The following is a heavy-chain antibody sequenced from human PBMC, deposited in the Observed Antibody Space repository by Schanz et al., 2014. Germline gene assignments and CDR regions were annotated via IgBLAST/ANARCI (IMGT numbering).Heavy chain of an antibody. V-gene: IGHV3-7*01. J-gene: IGHJ5*02. CDR1: GFAVDNYY. CDR3: ARPALWFGDNCFDP. D-gene: IGHD3-10*01. CDR2: IKQDESEK. Sequence: EVQLLESGGGLVQPGGSLRLSCAASGFAVDNYYMSCVRQAPGRGLEWVANIKQDESEKYYVDSVKGRFTISRDNAKNTLYLQMNSLRAEDTAVYYCARPALWFGDNCFDPWGQGTLVTVSS.